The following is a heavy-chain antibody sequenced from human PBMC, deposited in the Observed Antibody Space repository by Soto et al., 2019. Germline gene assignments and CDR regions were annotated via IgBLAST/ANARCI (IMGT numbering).Heavy chain of an antibody. CDR3: ARDDLMVYGDAFDI. CDR1: GGSISSYY. CDR2: IYYSGST. V-gene: IGHV4-59*01. Sequence: SETLSLTCTVSGGSISSYYWSWIRQPPGKGLEWIGYIYYSGSTNYNPSLKSRVTISVDTSKNQFSLKLSSVTAADTAVYYCARDDLMVYGDAFDIWGQGTMVTVSS. D-gene: IGHD2-8*01. J-gene: IGHJ3*02.